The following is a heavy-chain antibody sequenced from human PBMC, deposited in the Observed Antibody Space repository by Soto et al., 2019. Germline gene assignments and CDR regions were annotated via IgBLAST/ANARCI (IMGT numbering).Heavy chain of an antibody. D-gene: IGHD2-21*02. V-gene: IGHV3-48*03. CDR3: ARVGDKFYGLDY. CDR1: GYTFSNHE. CDR2: ISSGGKTT. J-gene: IGHJ4*02. Sequence: PGGSLRLSCAASGYTFSNHEMNWIRQAPGMGLEWVAYISSGGKTTYYADSLKGRFTISRDNDKNSLSLEMNGLRDEDTAMYYCARVGDKFYGLDYWGQGTRVIVSS.